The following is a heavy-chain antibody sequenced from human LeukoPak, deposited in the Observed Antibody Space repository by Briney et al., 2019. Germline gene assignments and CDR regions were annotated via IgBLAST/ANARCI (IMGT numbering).Heavy chain of an antibody. V-gene: IGHV3-23*01. D-gene: IGHD1-26*01. Sequence: PGGSLRLSCAASGFTVSSNYMSWVRQAPGKGLEWVSAISGSGGSTYYADSVKGRFTISRDNSKNTLYLQMNSLRAEDTAVYYCAKAEWELPRDYWGQGTLVTVSS. CDR1: GFTVSSNY. CDR2: ISGSGGST. J-gene: IGHJ4*02. CDR3: AKAEWELPRDY.